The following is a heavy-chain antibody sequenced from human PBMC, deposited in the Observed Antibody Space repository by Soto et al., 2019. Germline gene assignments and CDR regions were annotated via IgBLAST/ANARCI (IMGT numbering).Heavy chain of an antibody. CDR3: AMVDVYVTPSPQDV. V-gene: IGHV1-18*01. CDR1: GYSFTRYG. J-gene: IGHJ6*02. CDR2: INPYNGNT. Sequence: QVQLVQSRAEVKNPGASVKVSCKASGYSFTRYGIAWARQAPGQGLEWMGWINPYNGNTNYAQNLQGRVTLTTDTSTSTAYMELTSLRSNATAIYYCAMVDVYVTPSPQDVWGQGTTVIVSS. D-gene: IGHD3-16*01.